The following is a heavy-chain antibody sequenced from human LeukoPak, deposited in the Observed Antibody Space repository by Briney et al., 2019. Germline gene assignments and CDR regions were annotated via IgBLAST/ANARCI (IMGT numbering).Heavy chain of an antibody. CDR2: ISYDGSNK. D-gene: IGHD2-15*01. V-gene: IGHV3-30-3*01. J-gene: IGHJ6*02. Sequence: GRSLRLSCAASGFTFSSYAMHWVRQAPGKGLEWVAVISYDGSNKYYADSVKGRFTISRDNSKNTLYLQMNSLRAEDTAVYYCARDPQDIVVVVAVKGGYYYGMDVWGQGTTVTVSS. CDR3: ARDPQDIVVVVAVKGGYYYGMDV. CDR1: GFTFSSYA.